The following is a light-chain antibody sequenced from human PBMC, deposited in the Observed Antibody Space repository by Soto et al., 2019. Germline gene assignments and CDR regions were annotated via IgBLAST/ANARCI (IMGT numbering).Light chain of an antibody. CDR2: DAY. V-gene: IGKV3-11*01. Sequence: EIVLTQSPATLSLSKGERATLSCRASQSVSSYLACYQQKPGQAPRLRIYDAYNRDSGIRARFSFSGSGTDFTLTISIRGPEDFAVYVCQCRSNRTWITFGQGTRLEIK. J-gene: IGKJ5*01. CDR1: QSVSSY. CDR3: QCRSNRTWIT.